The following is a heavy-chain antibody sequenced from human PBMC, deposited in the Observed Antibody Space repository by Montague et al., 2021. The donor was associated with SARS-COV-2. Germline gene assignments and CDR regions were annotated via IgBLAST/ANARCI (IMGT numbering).Heavy chain of an antibody. J-gene: IGHJ4*02. CDR3: ARDSGELDYYGSGSYYRYFDY. CDR2: ISSSGSTI. CDR1: GFTFSSYE. D-gene: IGHD3-10*01. Sequence: SLRLSCAASGFTFSSYEMNWVRQAPGKGLEWVSYISSSGSTIYYAGSVKGRFTISRDNAKNSLYLQMNSLRAEDTAVYYCARDSGELDYYGSGSYYRYFDYWGQGTLVTVSS. V-gene: IGHV3-48*03.